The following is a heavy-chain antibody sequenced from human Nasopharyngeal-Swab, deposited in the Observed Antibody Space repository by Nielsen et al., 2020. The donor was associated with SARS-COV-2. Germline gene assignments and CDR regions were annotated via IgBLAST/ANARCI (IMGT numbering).Heavy chain of an antibody. J-gene: IGHJ4*02. CDR2: ISAYNGNT. Sequence: WVRQAPGQGLEWMGWISAYNGNTNYAQKLQGRDTMTTDTSTSTAYMELRSLRSDDTAVYYCARDSNPDYYDSSGYKDYWGQGTLVTVSS. CDR3: ARDSNPDYYDSSGYKDY. D-gene: IGHD3-22*01. V-gene: IGHV1-18*01.